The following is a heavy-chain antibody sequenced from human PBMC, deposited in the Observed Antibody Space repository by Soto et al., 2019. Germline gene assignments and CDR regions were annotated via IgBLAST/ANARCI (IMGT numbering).Heavy chain of an antibody. V-gene: IGHV4-30-4*01. CDR1: GASVTSGDFY. CDR2: VYYNESA. D-gene: IGHD3-10*01. CDR3: AALLAGG. Sequence: QVQLQEPGPRLVSPSETLSLTCTVSGASVTSGDFYWSWIRQPPGKGLEWIGYVYYNESAYYNPSLKSRPSISVDTSKNHFTLELSSVTAADTAVYYCAALLAGGWGQGSRVTVSS. J-gene: IGHJ4*02.